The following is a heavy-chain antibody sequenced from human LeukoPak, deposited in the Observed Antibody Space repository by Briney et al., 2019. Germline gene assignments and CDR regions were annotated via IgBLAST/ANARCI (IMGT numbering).Heavy chain of an antibody. CDR3: AADRGEFDY. D-gene: IGHD3-10*01. CDR1: GFTFDDYT. Sequence: GGSLRLFCAASGFTFDDYTMHWVRQAPGKGLEWVSLISWDGGSTYYADSVKGRFTISRDNSKNSLYLQMNSLRTEDTALYYCAADRGEFDYWGQGALVTVSS. J-gene: IGHJ4*02. V-gene: IGHV3-43*01. CDR2: ISWDGGST.